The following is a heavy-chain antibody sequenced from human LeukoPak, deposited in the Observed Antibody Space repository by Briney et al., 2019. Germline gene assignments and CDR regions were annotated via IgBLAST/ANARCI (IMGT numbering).Heavy chain of an antibody. Sequence: PGGSLRLSCAASGFTFSDHYMSWIRQAPGKGLEWVSYISGSSTHTNYADSVKGRFTISRDNAKKSLYLQMNSLRAEDTAVYYCATPGLLGYCSSAICAPPGYWGQGTLVTVSS. CDR3: ATPGLLGYCSSAICAPPGY. D-gene: IGHD2-2*01. CDR2: ISGSSTHT. CDR1: GFTFSDHY. J-gene: IGHJ4*02. V-gene: IGHV3-11*03.